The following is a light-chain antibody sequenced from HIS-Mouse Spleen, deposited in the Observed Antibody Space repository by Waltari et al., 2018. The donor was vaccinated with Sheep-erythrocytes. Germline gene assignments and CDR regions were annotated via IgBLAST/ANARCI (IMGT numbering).Light chain of an antibody. CDR1: RRGCGGYNP. J-gene: IGLJ3*02. CDR2: EGS. CDR3: CSYAGSSTWV. V-gene: IGLV2-23*01. Sequence: LTQPASGSGSPGPVITIPRPGTRRGCGGYNPFSWFQQHPGKAPKLLIYEGSKRPSGVSNRFSGSKSGNTASLTIAGLQAEDEADYYCCSYAGSSTWVFGGGTKLTVL.